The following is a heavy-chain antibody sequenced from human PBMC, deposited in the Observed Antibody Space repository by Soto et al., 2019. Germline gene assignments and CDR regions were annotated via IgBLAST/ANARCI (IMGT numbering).Heavy chain of an antibody. V-gene: IGHV3-74*01. CDR1: GFTFSSYW. CDR3: ARGLNNYYGLDV. Sequence: AGGSLRLSCAASGFTFSSYWMHWVRQAPGKGLVWVSRINSDGSGAYYADPVKGRFTISRDNAKNTVYLQMNSLRAEDTALYYCARGLNNYYGLDVWGQGTTVTISS. J-gene: IGHJ6*02. CDR2: INSDGSGA.